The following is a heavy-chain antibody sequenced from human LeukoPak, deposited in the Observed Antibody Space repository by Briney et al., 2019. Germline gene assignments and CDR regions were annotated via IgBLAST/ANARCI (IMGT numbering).Heavy chain of an antibody. CDR2: IYYSGSN. Sequence: PSETLSLTCTVSGGSISSYYWSWIRQPPGKGLEWIGYIYYSGSNNYNTSLKSRVTISVDTSKNQFSLKLSSVTAADTAVYYCARTGFLEWFSAGYYYYYYMDVWGKGTTVTVSS. CDR1: GGSISSYY. J-gene: IGHJ6*03. V-gene: IGHV4-59*01. D-gene: IGHD3-3*01. CDR3: ARTGFLEWFSAGYYYYYYMDV.